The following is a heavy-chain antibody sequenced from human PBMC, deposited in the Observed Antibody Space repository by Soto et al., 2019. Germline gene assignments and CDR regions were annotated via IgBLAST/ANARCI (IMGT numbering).Heavy chain of an antibody. CDR2: IKSKTDGGTT. Sequence: GGSLRLSCAASGFTFSNAWMNWVRQAPGKGLEWVGRIKSKTDGGTTDYAAPVKGRFTISRDDSKNTLYLQMNSLKTEDTAVYYCTTDLTYCSSTSCLTASWGQGTLVTVSS. CDR3: TTDLTYCSSTSCLTAS. J-gene: IGHJ4*02. V-gene: IGHV3-15*07. D-gene: IGHD2-2*01. CDR1: GFTFSNAW.